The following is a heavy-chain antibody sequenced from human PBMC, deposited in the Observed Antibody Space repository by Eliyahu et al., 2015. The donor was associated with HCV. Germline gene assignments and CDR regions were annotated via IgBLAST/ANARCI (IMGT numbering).Heavy chain of an antibody. Sequence: QVQLQQWGAGLLKPSETLSLTCAVYGGSFSGYYWSWIRQPPGKGLEWIGEINHSGSTNYNPSLKSRVTISVDTSKNQFSLKLSSVTAADTAVYYCARMRGYCSGGSCYSKAYYYYGMDVWGQGTTVTVSS. D-gene: IGHD2-15*01. J-gene: IGHJ6*02. CDR1: GGSFSGYY. CDR3: ARMRGYCSGGSCYSKAYYYYGMDV. CDR2: INHSGST. V-gene: IGHV4-34*01.